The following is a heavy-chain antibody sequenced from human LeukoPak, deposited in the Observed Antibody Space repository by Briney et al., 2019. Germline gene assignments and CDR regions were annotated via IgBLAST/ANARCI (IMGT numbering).Heavy chain of an antibody. CDR2: IYYSGST. Sequence: SETLSLTCTVSGGSISSSSYYWGWIRQPPGKGLEWIGSIYYSGSTYYNPSLKSRVTISVDTSKNQFSLKLSSVTAADAAVYYCAGVWFGELLYWGQGTLVTVSS. CDR1: GGSISSSSYY. V-gene: IGHV4-39*01. J-gene: IGHJ4*02. D-gene: IGHD3-10*01. CDR3: AGVWFGELLY.